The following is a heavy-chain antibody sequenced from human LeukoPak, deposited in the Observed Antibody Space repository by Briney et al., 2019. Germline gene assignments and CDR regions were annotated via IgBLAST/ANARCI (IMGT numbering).Heavy chain of an antibody. CDR3: ARGFWWFDP. Sequence: SETLSLTCAVYGGSFSGYYWSWIRQPPGKGLEWIGEINHSGSTNYNPSLKSRVTISVDTSKNQFSLKLSSVTAADTAVYYCARGFWWFDPWGQGTLVTVSS. CDR2: INHSGST. J-gene: IGHJ5*02. CDR1: GGSFSGYY. V-gene: IGHV4-34*01.